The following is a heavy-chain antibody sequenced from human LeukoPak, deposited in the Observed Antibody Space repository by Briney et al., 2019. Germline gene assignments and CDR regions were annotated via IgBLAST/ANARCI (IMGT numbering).Heavy chain of an antibody. CDR1: GFTFSSYG. D-gene: IGHD3-10*01. CDR3: AKERYGSSGNNWFDP. CDR2: ISDSGGST. V-gene: IGHV3-23*01. Sequence: PGGSLRLSCAASGFTFSSYGMSWVRQAPGKGLEWVSAISDSGGSTYYADSVKGRFTISRDNSKNTLYLQMNSLRAEDTAVYYCAKERYGSSGNNWFDPWGQGTLVTVSS. J-gene: IGHJ5*02.